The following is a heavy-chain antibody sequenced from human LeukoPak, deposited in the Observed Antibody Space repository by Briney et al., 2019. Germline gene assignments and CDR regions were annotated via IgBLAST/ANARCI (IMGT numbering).Heavy chain of an antibody. D-gene: IGHD4-17*01. CDR2: IYYSGST. CDR3: AREGDYGDYGGYNWFDP. Sequence: SETLSLTCTVSGGSISSSSYYWGWIRQPPGKGLEWIGSIYYSGSTYYNPSLKSRATISVDTSKNQFSLKLSSVTAADTAVYYCAREGDYGDYGGYNWFDPWGQGTLVTVSS. CDR1: GGSISSSSYY. J-gene: IGHJ5*02. V-gene: IGHV4-39*07.